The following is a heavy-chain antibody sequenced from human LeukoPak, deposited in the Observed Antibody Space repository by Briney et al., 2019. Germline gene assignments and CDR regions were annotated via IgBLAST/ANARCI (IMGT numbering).Heavy chain of an antibody. CDR2: INPESGGA. CDR1: GYTFTGYY. J-gene: IGHJ4*02. V-gene: IGHV1-2*02. CDR3: ARDLYNWNPFDY. Sequence: ASVKVSCKASGYTFTGYYMHWVRQAPGQGLEWMGWINPESGGANYAQKFQGRVTMTRDTSISTAYMELSRLRSDDTAVYYCARDLYNWNPFDYWGQGTLVTVSS. D-gene: IGHD1-1*01.